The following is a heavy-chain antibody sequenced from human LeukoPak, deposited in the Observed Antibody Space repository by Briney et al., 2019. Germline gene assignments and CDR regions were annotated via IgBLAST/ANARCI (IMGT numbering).Heavy chain of an antibody. J-gene: IGHJ4*02. Sequence: GGSLRLSCAASGYTFDDYGMSWVRQAPGKGLEWVSGINYNGGSTGYADSVKGRFTISRDNAKNSLFLQMNSLRAEDTALYYCARRYDSSGDDYWGQGTLVTVSS. V-gene: IGHV3-20*04. CDR3: ARRYDSSGDDY. CDR1: GYTFDDYG. D-gene: IGHD3-22*01. CDR2: INYNGGST.